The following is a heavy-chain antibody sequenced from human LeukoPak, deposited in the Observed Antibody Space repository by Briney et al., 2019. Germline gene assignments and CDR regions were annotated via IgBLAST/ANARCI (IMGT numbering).Heavy chain of an antibody. CDR2: INHSGST. CDR3: AREPGYSSSWSNYYYYYYMDV. V-gene: IGHV4-34*01. CDR1: GGSFSGYY. D-gene: IGHD6-13*01. Sequence: SETLSLTCAVYGGSFSGYYWSWIRQPPGKGLEWIGEINHSGSTNYNPSLKSRVTMSVDTSKNQFSLKLSSVTAADTAVYYCAREPGYSSSWSNYYYYYYMDVWGKGTTVTVSS. J-gene: IGHJ6*03.